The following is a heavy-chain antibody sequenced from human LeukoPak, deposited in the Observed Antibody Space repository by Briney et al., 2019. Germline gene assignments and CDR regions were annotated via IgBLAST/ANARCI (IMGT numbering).Heavy chain of an antibody. V-gene: IGHV4-39*01. Sequence: SETLSLTCTVSGASFSDTTYYWARIRQPPGKGLEWIGSIYFSETKYNPSLKSRITISGDTSKNQFSLKLCSVTAADTAVYYCASPSKLVISRGGFDIWGQGTMVTVSA. CDR3: ASPSKLVISRGGFDI. J-gene: IGHJ3*02. CDR1: GASFSDTTYY. D-gene: IGHD3-22*01. CDR2: IYFSET.